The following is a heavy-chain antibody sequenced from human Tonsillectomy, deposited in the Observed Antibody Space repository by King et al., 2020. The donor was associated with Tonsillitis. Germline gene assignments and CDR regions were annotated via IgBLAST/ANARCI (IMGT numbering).Heavy chain of an antibody. CDR2: ISSSSSYI. CDR1: GFTFSSYS. Sequence: VQLVESGGGLVKPGGSLRLSCAASGFTFSSYSMNWVRQAPGTGLEWVSSISSSSSYIYYADSVKGRFTISRDNAKSSLYLQMNSLRAEDTAVYYCARDRGGVVVAAFDYWGQGTLVTVSS. CDR3: ARDRGGVVVAAFDY. V-gene: IGHV3-21*01. D-gene: IGHD2-15*01. J-gene: IGHJ4*02.